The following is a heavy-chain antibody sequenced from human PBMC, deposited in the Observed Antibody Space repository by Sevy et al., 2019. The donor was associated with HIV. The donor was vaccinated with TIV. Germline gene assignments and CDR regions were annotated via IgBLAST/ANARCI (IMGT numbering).Heavy chain of an antibody. Sequence: GGSLRLSCAASGFTFSDHYVDWVRQAPGKGLEWVGRIRNRPNSYTTEYAASVKGRFTISRDDPRNSGYLQMNSLKTQDSAVYYCVRGPNCGVGGCQQISPYCLDVWGKGATVTVSS. D-gene: IGHD2-15*01. CDR1: GFTFSDHY. V-gene: IGHV3-72*01. CDR3: VRGPNCGVGGCQQISPYCLDV. CDR2: IRNRPNSYTT. J-gene: IGHJ6*03.